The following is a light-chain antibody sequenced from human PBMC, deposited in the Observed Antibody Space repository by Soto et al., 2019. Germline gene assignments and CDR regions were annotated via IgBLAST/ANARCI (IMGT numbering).Light chain of an antibody. Sequence: EVVMRQSPATLSVSPGEGATLSCRASQSVSGSYLAWYQQKPGQAPRLLIYGASSRATGIPDRFSGSGSGTDFTLTISSLEPEDFAVYYCQQRSNWPPITFGQGTRLEIK. J-gene: IGKJ5*01. CDR1: QSVSGSY. V-gene: IGKV3D-20*02. CDR2: GAS. CDR3: QQRSNWPPIT.